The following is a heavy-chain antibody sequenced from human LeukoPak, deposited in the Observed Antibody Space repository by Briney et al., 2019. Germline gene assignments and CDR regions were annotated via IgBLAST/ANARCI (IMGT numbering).Heavy chain of an antibody. D-gene: IGHD4-23*01. CDR2: INHSGST. CDR3: ARGTRYGGTDY. V-gene: IGHV4-34*01. Sequence: SETLSLTCAVYGGSFSGYYWSWIRQPPGKGLEWIGEINHSGSTNYNPSLKSRVTISVDTSKNQFFLKLSSVTAADTAVYYCARGTRYGGTDYWGQGTLVTVSS. CDR1: GGSFSGYY. J-gene: IGHJ4*02.